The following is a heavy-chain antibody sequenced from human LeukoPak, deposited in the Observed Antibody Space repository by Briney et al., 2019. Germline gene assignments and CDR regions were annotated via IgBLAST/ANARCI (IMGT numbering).Heavy chain of an antibody. CDR1: GISVGSNY. CDR3: AKEGCSTSSCLSS. D-gene: IGHD2-2*01. V-gene: IGHV3-53*01. J-gene: IGHJ5*02. CDR2: IYSAGPT. Sequence: PGGSLRLSCAVSGISVGSNYMTWVRQAPGKGLEWVSIIYSAGPTFYADSVKGRFTISRDTSNNTVFLQMNSLRAEDTAMYYCAKEGCSTSSCLSSWGQGTLVTVSS.